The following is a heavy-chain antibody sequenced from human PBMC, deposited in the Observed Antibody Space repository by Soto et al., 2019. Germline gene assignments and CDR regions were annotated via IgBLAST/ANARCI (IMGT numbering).Heavy chain of an antibody. CDR1: GGTFSNYE. D-gene: IGHD2-2*01. CDR2: IIPMFGPP. V-gene: IGHV1-69*12. J-gene: IGHJ4*02. CDR3: ARGGYCISTTCYVFDY. Sequence: QVQLVQSGAEVKKPGASVKVSCKTSGGTFSNYEISWVRQAPGQGLEWMGGIIPMFGPPKYAQKFQGRVTITADESTSTAYMELSSLRSDDTAVYYCARGGYCISTTCYVFDYWGQGTLVTVSS.